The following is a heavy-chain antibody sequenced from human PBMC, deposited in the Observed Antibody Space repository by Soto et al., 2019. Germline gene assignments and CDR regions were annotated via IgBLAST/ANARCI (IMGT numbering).Heavy chain of an antibody. J-gene: IGHJ6*02. CDR2: INPSGGST. Sequence: QVQLVQSGAEVKKPGASVKVSCKASGYTFTSYYMHWVRQAPGQGLEWMGIINPSGGSTSYAQKFQGRVTMTRDTSTSTVYMELSSLRSEDTAVYYCARERGYSGYAWPSGYYYYGMDVWGQGTTVTVSS. CDR3: ARERGYSGYAWPSGYYYYGMDV. CDR1: GYTFTSYY. D-gene: IGHD5-12*01. V-gene: IGHV1-46*01.